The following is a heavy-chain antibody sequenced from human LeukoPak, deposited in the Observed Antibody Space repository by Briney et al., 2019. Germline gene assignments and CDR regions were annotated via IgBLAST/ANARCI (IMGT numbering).Heavy chain of an antibody. J-gene: IGHJ4*02. CDR2: VSTSGKT. Sequence: SQTLSLTCTVSGDSITSAEYFWNWIRQPAGRGLEWIGRVSTSGKTFYNPSLNSRAPISLDTSKKQFSLKLSTVTAADTAVYYCARDRLIWFGEFNYWGQGTLVTVSS. V-gene: IGHV4-61*02. D-gene: IGHD3-10*01. CDR3: ARDRLIWFGEFNY. CDR1: GDSITSAEYF.